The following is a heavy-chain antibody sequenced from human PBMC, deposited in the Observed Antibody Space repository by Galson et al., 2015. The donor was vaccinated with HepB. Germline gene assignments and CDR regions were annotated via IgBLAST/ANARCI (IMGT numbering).Heavy chain of an antibody. CDR1: GFTFNSYW. Sequence: SLRLSCAASGFTFNSYWMHWVRQAPGKGQVWVSRIKSDGSTTSYADSVKGRFTISRDNAKNTLYLQMDSLRAEDTAVYYCARFGAADATASDYWGRGTLVTVSS. CDR3: ARFGAADATASDY. J-gene: IGHJ4*02. D-gene: IGHD6-13*01. V-gene: IGHV3-74*01. CDR2: IKSDGSTT.